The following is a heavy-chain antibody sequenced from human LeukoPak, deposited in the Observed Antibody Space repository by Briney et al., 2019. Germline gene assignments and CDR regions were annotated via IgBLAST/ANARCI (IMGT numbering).Heavy chain of an antibody. CDR2: INYSGST. CDR3: ARTHFDSLGWFDP. V-gene: IGHV4-38-2*02. Sequence: SETLSLTCTVSGYSPRHGYHWAWFRQPPGKGLDWIGNINYSGSTYYNPSVKSRVTLYVDVSKNRFSLNLTSVTDADTALYFCARTHFDSLGWFDPWGQGIQVIVSS. CDR1: GYSPRHGYH. D-gene: IGHD3-9*01. J-gene: IGHJ5*02.